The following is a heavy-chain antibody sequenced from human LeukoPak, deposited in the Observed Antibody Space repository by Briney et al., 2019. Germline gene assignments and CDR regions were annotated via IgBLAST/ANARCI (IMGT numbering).Heavy chain of an antibody. CDR2: IYYSGST. Sequence: PSGTLSLTCTVSGGSISSSSYYWGWIRQPPGKGLEWIGSIYYSGSTYYNPSLKSRVTISVDTSKNQFSLKLSSVTAADTAVYYCARLLLYYYDSSGYYHDAFDIWGLGTMVTVSS. J-gene: IGHJ3*02. V-gene: IGHV4-39*01. CDR3: ARLLLYYYDSSGYYHDAFDI. CDR1: GGSISSSSYY. D-gene: IGHD3-22*01.